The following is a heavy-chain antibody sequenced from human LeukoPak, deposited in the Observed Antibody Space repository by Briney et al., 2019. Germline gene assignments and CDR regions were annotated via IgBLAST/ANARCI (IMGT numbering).Heavy chain of an antibody. J-gene: IGHJ4*02. CDR3: ARRGGIVVPNGATFDY. CDR2: IYYSGST. V-gene: IGHV4-39*01. D-gene: IGHD3-22*01. CDR1: GGSISNSSYY. Sequence: SETLSLTCTVSGGSISNSSYYWGWIRQPPGKGLEWIGSIYYSGSTYYNPSLKSRVTISVDTSKNQFSLKLSSVTAADTAVYYCARRGGIVVPNGATFDYWGQGTLVTVSS.